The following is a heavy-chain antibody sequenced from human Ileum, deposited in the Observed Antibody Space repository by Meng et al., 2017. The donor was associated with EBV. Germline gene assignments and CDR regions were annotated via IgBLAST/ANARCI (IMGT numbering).Heavy chain of an antibody. CDR1: GGSISSSNW. CDR2: IYHSGST. J-gene: IGHJ4*02. D-gene: IGHD6-19*01. Sequence: QVPLQGPGPGVVKPSGSLSLTCAVSGGSISSSNWWSWVRQPPGKGLEWIGEIYHSGSTNYNPSLKSRVTMSVDKSKNQFSLNLSSVTAADTAVYYCARVGQWLPIDYWGQGTLVTVSS. CDR3: ARVGQWLPIDY. V-gene: IGHV4-4*02.